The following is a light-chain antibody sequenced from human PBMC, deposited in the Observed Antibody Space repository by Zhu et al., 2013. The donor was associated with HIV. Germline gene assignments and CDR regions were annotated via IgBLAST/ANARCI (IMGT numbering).Light chain of an antibody. CDR3: QQYYSTPYT. Sequence: DIVMTQSPDSLAVSLGERATINCKSSQSVLYSSNNRNYLAWYQLKPGQPPKLLIYWASTRESGVPDRFSGSESGTDFTLTISSLQAEDVAVYYCQQYYSTPYTFGQGTKLEIK. CDR2: WAS. V-gene: IGKV4-1*01. J-gene: IGKJ2*01. CDR1: QSVLYSSNNRNY.